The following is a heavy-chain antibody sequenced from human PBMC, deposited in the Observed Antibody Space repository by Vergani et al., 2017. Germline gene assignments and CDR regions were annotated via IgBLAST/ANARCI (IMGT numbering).Heavy chain of an antibody. D-gene: IGHD6-13*01. CDR2: ISYDGSNK. CDR3: SSGHSSFVFDY. J-gene: IGHJ4*02. CDR1: GFTFSSYA. Sequence: VQLLESGGGLVQPGGSLRLSCAASGFTFSSYAMSWVRQAPGKGLEWVAVISYDGSNKYYADSVKGRFTISRDNSKNTLYLQMTSLRAEDTAVDYCSSGHSSFVFDYWGQGTLVTVSS. V-gene: IGHV3-30*03.